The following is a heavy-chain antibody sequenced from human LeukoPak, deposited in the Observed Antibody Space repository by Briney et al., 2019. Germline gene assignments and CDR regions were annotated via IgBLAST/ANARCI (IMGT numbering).Heavy chain of an antibody. CDR2: IYHSGRT. J-gene: IGHJ4*02. V-gene: IGHV4-31*11. CDR3: ARDRVDHCTDEPCHLAGGIYY. CDR1: GDSISSGGYS. D-gene: IGHD2-8*01. Sequence: SETLSLTCAVSGDSISSGGYSWAWIRHRPGQGLEWIGYIYHSGRTYYDPPLKSRVIISVDTSTNQFSLSLSSVTAADTAVYYCARDRVDHCTDEPCHLAGGIYYWGRGTLVTVSS.